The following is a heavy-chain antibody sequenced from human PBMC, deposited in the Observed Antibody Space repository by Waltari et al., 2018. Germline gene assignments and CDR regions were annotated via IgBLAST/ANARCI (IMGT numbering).Heavy chain of an antibody. V-gene: IGHV4-38-2*01. CDR1: GYSISSGYY. J-gene: IGHJ4*02. CDR3: ARGCPKLERPYFDY. D-gene: IGHD1-1*01. CDR2: IYHSGST. Sequence: QVQLQESGPGLVKPSETLSLTCAVSGYSISSGYYCGWIRQPPGKGLEWIGSIYHSGSTHYNPSLKRRVTISVDTSKNQFSLKLSSVTAADTAVYYCARGCPKLERPYFDYWGQGTLVTVSS.